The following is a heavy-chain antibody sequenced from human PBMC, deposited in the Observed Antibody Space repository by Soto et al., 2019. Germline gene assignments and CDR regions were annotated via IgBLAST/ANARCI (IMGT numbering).Heavy chain of an antibody. V-gene: IGHV3-23*01. CDR2: ITFRGDNT. J-gene: IGHJ4*02. CDR1: GFTFSSYA. Sequence: EVQLLESGGGLVPPGGSLRLSCAASGFTFSSYAMSWVRQAPGKGLEWLAGITFRGDNTYYADSVKGRFTLSRDNSRNRLDLQMNSLKVEDTALYYCAKLGTMGVFDNWGQGTLLTASS. D-gene: IGHD1-26*01. CDR3: AKLGTMGVFDN.